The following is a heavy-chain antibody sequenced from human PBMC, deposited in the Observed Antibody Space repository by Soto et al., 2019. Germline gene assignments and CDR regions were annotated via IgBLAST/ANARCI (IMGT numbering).Heavy chain of an antibody. J-gene: IGHJ5*02. D-gene: IGHD6-13*01. CDR2: MYKTGSN. CDR3: ARVFSDSSSFFDP. Sequence: SETLSLTCAVSGGSISGYYWSWIRQPPGKGLEWIGYMYKTGSNVYNPPLKSRVTISIDTSKNQFSLRLTSVTAADTAVYYCARVFSDSSSFFDPWGQGTLVTVSS. CDR1: GGSISGYY. V-gene: IGHV4-59*01.